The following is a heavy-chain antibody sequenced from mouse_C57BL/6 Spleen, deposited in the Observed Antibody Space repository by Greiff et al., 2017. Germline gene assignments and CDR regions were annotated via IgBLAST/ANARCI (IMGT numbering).Heavy chain of an antibody. CDR3: ARSPFNTSVVAHYFDY. V-gene: IGHV1-81*01. CDR2: IYPRSGNT. CDR1: GYTFTSYG. D-gene: IGHD1-1*01. Sequence: VQLQQSGAELARPGASVKLSCKASGYTFTSYGISWVKQRTGQGLEWIGEIYPRSGNTYYNEKFQGKATLTADKSSSTAYQELRSLTSEDPAVYFCARSPFNTSVVAHYFDYWGQGTTLTVSS. J-gene: IGHJ2*01.